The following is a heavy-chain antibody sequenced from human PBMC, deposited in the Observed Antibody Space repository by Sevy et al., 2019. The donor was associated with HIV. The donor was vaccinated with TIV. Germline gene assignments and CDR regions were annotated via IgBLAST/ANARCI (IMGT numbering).Heavy chain of an antibody. CDR3: ARDLPPSATTVAHFDY. V-gene: IGHV3-48*04. D-gene: IGHD4-17*01. CDR1: GFTFSTFG. Sequence: GGSLRLSCAASGFTFSTFGIHWVRQAPGKGLEWVSYISHSGGAINYADSVKGRFTVSRDNAKNSLYLQMDSLRAEDTAVYYCARDLPPSATTVAHFDYWGQGTLVTVSS. J-gene: IGHJ4*02. CDR2: ISHSGGAI.